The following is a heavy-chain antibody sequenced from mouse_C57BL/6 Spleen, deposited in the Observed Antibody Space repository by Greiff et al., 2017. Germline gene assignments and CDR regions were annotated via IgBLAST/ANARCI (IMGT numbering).Heavy chain of an antibody. J-gene: IGHJ4*01. CDR2: IYPRSGNT. Sequence: LEESGAELARPGASVKLSCKASGYTFTSYGISWVKQRTGQGLEWIGEIYPRSGNTYYNEKFKGKATLTADKSSSTAYMELRSLTSEDSAVYFCARYELIYYAMDYWGQGTSVTVSS. D-gene: IGHD2-3*01. CDR1: GYTFTSYG. V-gene: IGHV1-81*01. CDR3: ARYELIYYAMDY.